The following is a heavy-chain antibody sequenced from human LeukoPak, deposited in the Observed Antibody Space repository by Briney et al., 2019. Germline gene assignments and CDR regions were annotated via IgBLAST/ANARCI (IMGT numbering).Heavy chain of an antibody. Sequence: APVKVSCKASGYTFTGYYMHWVRQAPGQGLEWMGWINPNSGGTNYAQKFQGRVTMTRDTSISTAYMELSRLRSDDTAVYYCARGEYSSSWYWFDPWGQGTLVTVSS. V-gene: IGHV1-2*02. D-gene: IGHD6-13*01. CDR1: GYTFTGYY. CDR3: ARGEYSSSWYWFDP. CDR2: INPNSGGT. J-gene: IGHJ5*02.